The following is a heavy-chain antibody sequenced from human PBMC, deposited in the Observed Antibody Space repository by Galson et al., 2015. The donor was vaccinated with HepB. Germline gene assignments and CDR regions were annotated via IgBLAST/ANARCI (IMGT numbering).Heavy chain of an antibody. CDR2: ISGSGGST. CDR3: ARAPPWELRDYYYGMDV. Sequence: SLRLSCAATGFTFSSYAMSWVRQAPGKGLEWVSAISGSGGSTYYADSVKGRFTISRDNSKNTMYLQMNSLRAEDTAVYYCARAPPWELRDYYYGMDVWGQGTTVTVSS. D-gene: IGHD1-26*01. J-gene: IGHJ6*02. V-gene: IGHV3-23*01. CDR1: GFTFSSYA.